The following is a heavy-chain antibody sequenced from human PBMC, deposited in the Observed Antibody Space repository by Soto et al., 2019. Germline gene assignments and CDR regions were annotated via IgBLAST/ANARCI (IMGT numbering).Heavy chain of an antibody. CDR3: AKDRGVAGTEDVDY. Sequence: GGSLRLSCAASGFTVSSNYMSWVRQAPGKGLEWVSVICSGGSTYYADSVKGRFTISRDNPKNTLYLQMNSLRAEDTAVYYCAKDRGVAGTEDVDYWGQGTLVTVSS. J-gene: IGHJ4*02. CDR1: GFTVSSNY. CDR2: ICSGGST. V-gene: IGHV3-53*01. D-gene: IGHD6-19*01.